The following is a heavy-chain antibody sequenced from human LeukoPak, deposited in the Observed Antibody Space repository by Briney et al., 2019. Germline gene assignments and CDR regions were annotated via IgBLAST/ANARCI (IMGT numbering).Heavy chain of an antibody. Sequence: ASVKVSCKASGYTFTSYYMHWVRQAPGQGLEWMGIINPSGGSTSYAQKFQGRVTMTRDTSTSTVYIELSSLRSEDTAVYYCAGAGYYYGMDVWGQGTTVTVSS. CDR3: AGAGYYYGMDV. V-gene: IGHV1-46*01. CDR2: INPSGGST. CDR1: GYTFTSYY. J-gene: IGHJ6*02.